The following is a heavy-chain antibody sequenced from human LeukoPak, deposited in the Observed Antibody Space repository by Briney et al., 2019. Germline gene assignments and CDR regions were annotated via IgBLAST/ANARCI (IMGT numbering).Heavy chain of an antibody. CDR3: AKALYGSDMDV. CDR1: SSGGYY. Sequence: SSGGYYWSWIRQHPGKGLEWVSGISWNSGSIGYADSVKGRFTISRDNAKNSLYLQMNSLRADDTALYYCAKALYGSDMDVWGQGTTVIVSS. CDR2: ISWNSGSI. D-gene: IGHD3-10*01. V-gene: IGHV3-9*01. J-gene: IGHJ6*02.